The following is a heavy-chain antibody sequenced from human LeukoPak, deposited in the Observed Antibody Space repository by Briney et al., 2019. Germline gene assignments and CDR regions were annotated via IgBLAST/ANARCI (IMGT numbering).Heavy chain of an antibody. CDR3: ARDGGEYCSGGRCTAFDI. D-gene: IGHD2-15*01. CDR2: ISSSSSTI. CDR1: GFTFSSYS. V-gene: IGHV3-48*01. J-gene: IGHJ3*02. Sequence: GGSLRLSCAASGFTFSSYSMNWVRQAPGKGLEWVSYISSSSSTIYYADSVKGRFTISRDNAKNSLYLQMNSLRVEDTAVYYCARDGGEYCSGGRCTAFDIWGQGTMVTVSS.